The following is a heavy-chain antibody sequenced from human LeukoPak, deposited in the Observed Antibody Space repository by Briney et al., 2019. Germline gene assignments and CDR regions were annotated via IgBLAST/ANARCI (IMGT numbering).Heavy chain of an antibody. CDR1: GFTFSSYS. J-gene: IGHJ3*02. CDR3: ASSMMTTVTLYAFDI. CDR2: ISSSSSYI. V-gene: IGHV3-21*01. Sequence: PGGSLRLSCAASGFTFSSYSMNWVRQAPGKGLEWVSSISSSSSYIYYAGSVKGRFTISRDNTKNSLYLQMNSLRAEDTAVYYCASSMMTTVTLYAFDIWGQGTMVTVSS. D-gene: IGHD4-11*01.